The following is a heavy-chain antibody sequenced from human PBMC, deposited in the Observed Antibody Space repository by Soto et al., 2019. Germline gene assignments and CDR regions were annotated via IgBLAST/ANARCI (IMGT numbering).Heavy chain of an antibody. Sequence: EVQLLEAGGGLVQPGGSLRLSCAASGFTFRSYAMSWVRQAPGKGMEWVSIISTSGYSTFYADSVKGRFTISRENSKNTLYLQVNSLTAADTAVYYCAKHFVTGEVDYWGQGTLVTVSS. CDR1: GFTFRSYA. CDR3: AKHFVTGEVDY. J-gene: IGHJ4*02. V-gene: IGHV3-23*01. D-gene: IGHD7-27*01. CDR2: ISTSGYST.